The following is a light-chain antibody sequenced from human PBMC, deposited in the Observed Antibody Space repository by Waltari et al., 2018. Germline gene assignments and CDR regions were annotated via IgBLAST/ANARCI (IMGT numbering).Light chain of an antibody. CDR3: SSFTSSGTWV. V-gene: IGLV2-14*03. CDR2: GVS. Sequence: QSALTQPASVSGSPRQSITISCTGTNSDIGGYSYVSWYQHHSGKAPKLMIFGVSDRPSEVSNRFSGSKSGNTASLTISGLQAEDEADYYCSSFTSSGTWVFGGGTRVTVL. CDR1: NSDIGGYSY. J-gene: IGLJ3*02.